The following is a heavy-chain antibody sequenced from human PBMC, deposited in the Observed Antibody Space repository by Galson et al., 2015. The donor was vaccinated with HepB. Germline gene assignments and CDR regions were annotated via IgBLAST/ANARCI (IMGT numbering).Heavy chain of an antibody. J-gene: IGHJ6*03. CDR3: TRHGYNYGSPQYYYYYMDV. V-gene: IGHV5-10-1*01. D-gene: IGHD5-18*01. CDR2: IDPSDSYT. Sequence: QSGAEVKKPGESLRISCKGSGYSFTNYWISWVRQMPGKGLEWMGRIDPSDSYTNYSPSFQGHVTISADKSISTAYLQWSSLKASDTAMYYCTRHGYNYGSPQYYYYYMDVWGKGTTVTVSS. CDR1: GYSFTNYW.